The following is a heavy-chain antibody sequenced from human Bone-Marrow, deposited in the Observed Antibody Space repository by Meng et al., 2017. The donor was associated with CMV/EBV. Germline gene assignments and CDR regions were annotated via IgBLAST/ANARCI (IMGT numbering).Heavy chain of an antibody. CDR1: GGSISSGDYY. D-gene: IGHD1-26*01. Sequence: LRLSCTVSGGSISSGDYYWSWIRQPPGKGLEWIGYIYYSGSTYYNPSLKGRVTISVDTSKNQFSLKLSSVTAADTAVYYCARHELGATGLSGFDPWGQGTLVTVSS. CDR2: IYYSGST. CDR3: ARHELGATGLSGFDP. V-gene: IGHV4-30-4*08. J-gene: IGHJ5*02.